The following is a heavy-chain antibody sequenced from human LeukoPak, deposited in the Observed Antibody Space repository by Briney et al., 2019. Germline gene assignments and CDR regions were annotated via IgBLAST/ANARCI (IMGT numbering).Heavy chain of an antibody. D-gene: IGHD6-13*01. Sequence: PGGSLRLSCAASGFTFNNYAMNWVRQAPGKGLEWVSGISGSGGSTNYADSVKGRFTISRDNSKNTLYLQMNSLRAEDTAVYYCAKDRVTVAAAGSTGGGYWGQGTLVTVSS. J-gene: IGHJ4*02. CDR2: ISGSGGST. CDR1: GFTFNNYA. CDR3: AKDRVTVAAAGSTGGGY. V-gene: IGHV3-23*01.